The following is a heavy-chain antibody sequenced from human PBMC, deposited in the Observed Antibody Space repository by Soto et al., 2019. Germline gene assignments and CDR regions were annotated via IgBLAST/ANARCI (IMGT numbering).Heavy chain of an antibody. CDR2: INSDGRST. CDR3: SREEGAAFYYDGMDV. J-gene: IGHJ6*02. V-gene: IGHV3-74*01. CDR1: GFTFSSYW. Sequence: EVQLVESGGGLVQPGGSLRLSCAASGFTFSSYWMHWVRQAPGKGLVWVSRINSDGRSTSYADSVKGRFTISRDNAKNTMYLHMNSMRAEDTAVYSCSREEGAAFYYDGMDVWGQGTTVTVSS.